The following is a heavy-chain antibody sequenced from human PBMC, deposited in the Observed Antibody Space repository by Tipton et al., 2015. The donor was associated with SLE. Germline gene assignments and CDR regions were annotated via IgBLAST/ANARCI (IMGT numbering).Heavy chain of an antibody. CDR1: GGSFSGYY. CDR3: ARGKAFDI. Sequence: TLSLTCAVYGGSFSGYYWSWIRQPLGKGLEWIGEINHSGSTNYNPSLKSRVTISVDTSKNQFSLKLSSVTAADTAVYYCARGKAFDIWGQGTMVTVSS. V-gene: IGHV4-34*01. CDR2: INHSGST. J-gene: IGHJ3*02.